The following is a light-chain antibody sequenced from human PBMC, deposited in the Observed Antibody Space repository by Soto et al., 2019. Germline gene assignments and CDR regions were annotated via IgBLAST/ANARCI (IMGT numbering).Light chain of an antibody. V-gene: IGLV1-44*01. J-gene: IGLJ3*02. CDR3: AAWDGSLNGWV. CDR2: GHN. Sequence: QSVLTQPPSASGTPGQTVIVSCSGSNSNIEHNTVNWYQQLPGAAPKLLVYGHNQRPSGVPDRFSGSRSGASASLSISVLQSEDEAVYYCAAWDGSLNGWVFGGGTKVTVL. CDR1: NSNIEHNT.